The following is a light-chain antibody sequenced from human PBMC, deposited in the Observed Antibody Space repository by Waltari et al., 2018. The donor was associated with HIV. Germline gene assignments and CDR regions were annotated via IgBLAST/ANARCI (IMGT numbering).Light chain of an antibody. CDR1: SSDVGGYIS. V-gene: IGLV2-14*01. CDR2: EGT. Sequence: HSGLTQPASVSGSPGQSITISCTGSSSDVGGYISFSWYQQHPGKAPKILIHEGTNRPSGVSNRFSESKSDNTASLTISGLQAEDEADYYCSSYTSSATQVFGTGTKVSV. CDR3: SSYTSSATQV. J-gene: IGLJ1*01.